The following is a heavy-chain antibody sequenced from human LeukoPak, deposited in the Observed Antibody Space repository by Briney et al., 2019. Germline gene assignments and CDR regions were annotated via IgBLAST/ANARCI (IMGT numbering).Heavy chain of an antibody. CDR1: GYTFTSYG. J-gene: IGHJ3*02. D-gene: IGHD3-16*02. Sequence: ASVKVSCKASGYTFTSYGISWVRQAPGQGLEWMGWISAYNGNTNYAQKLQGRVTMTTDTSTSTAYMELRSLRSDDTAVYYCARDRDVLSHDAFDIWCQGTMVTVSS. V-gene: IGHV1-18*04. CDR2: ISAYNGNT. CDR3: ARDRDVLSHDAFDI.